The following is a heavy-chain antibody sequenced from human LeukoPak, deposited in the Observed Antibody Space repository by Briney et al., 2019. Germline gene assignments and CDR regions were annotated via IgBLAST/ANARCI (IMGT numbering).Heavy chain of an antibody. Sequence: PETLSLTCTVSGGSISSYYWSWIRQPPGKGLEWIGYIYYSGSTNYNPSLKSRVTISVDTSKNQFSLKLSSVTAADTAVYYCARGTLELRDNYYYYMDVWGKGTTVTVSS. CDR1: GGSISSYY. J-gene: IGHJ6*03. CDR2: IYYSGST. D-gene: IGHD1-7*01. CDR3: ARGTLELRDNYYYYMDV. V-gene: IGHV4-59*01.